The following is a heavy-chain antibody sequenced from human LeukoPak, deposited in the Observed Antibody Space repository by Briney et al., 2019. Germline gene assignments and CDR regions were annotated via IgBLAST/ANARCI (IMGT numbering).Heavy chain of an antibody. Sequence: GGSLRLSCAASGFTFSSHWMHWVRQAPGKGLEWVAVIWYDGSNKYYADSVKGRFTISRDNSKNTLYLQMNSLRAEDTAVYYCARDSRITIFGVVLPDYWGQGTLVTVSS. D-gene: IGHD3-3*01. J-gene: IGHJ4*02. CDR2: IWYDGSNK. CDR3: ARDSRITIFGVVLPDY. CDR1: GFTFSSHW. V-gene: IGHV3-33*08.